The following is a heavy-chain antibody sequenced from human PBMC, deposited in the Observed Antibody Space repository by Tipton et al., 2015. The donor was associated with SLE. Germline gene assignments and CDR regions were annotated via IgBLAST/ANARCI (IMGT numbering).Heavy chain of an antibody. D-gene: IGHD6-19*01. CDR3: ARVLLGYSSGWGHDY. Sequence: QVQLVQSGGGVVQPGRSLRLSCAASGFTFSSYAMHWVRQAPGKGLEWVAVISYDGSNKYYADSVKGRFTISRDNSKNTLYLQMNSLRAEDTAVYYCARVLLGYSSGWGHDYWGQGTLVTVSS. CDR2: ISYDGSNK. V-gene: IGHV3-30*04. CDR1: GFTFSSYA. J-gene: IGHJ4*02.